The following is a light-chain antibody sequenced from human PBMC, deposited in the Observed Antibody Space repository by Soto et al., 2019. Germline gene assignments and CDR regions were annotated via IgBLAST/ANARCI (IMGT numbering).Light chain of an antibody. V-gene: IGLV2-14*01. J-gene: IGLJ1*01. CDR3: YSYTTSSTYV. CDR1: SSDVGGYNY. Sequence: QSALTQPASVSGSPGQSITISCSGTSSDVGGYNYVSWYQQHPGKAPQVMIYDVSNRPSGVSDRFSGSKSGNTASLTISGLQAEDEAGYYCYSYTTSSTYVFGIGTKLTVL. CDR2: DVS.